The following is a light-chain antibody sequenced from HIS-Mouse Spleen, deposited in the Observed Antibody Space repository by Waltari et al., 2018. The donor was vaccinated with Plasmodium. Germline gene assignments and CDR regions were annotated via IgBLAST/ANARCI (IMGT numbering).Light chain of an antibody. V-gene: IGLV1-51*01. CDR2: DNN. Sequence: QSVLTPPPSVSAAPGQKVTISCSGSSSHIRNTYLTLSQQLPGTAPKLPIYDNNKRPSGIPDRFSGSKSGTSATLGITGLQTGDEADYYCGTWDSSLSAGVVFGGGTKLTVL. CDR3: GTWDSSLSAGVV. J-gene: IGLJ2*01. CDR1: SSHIRNTY.